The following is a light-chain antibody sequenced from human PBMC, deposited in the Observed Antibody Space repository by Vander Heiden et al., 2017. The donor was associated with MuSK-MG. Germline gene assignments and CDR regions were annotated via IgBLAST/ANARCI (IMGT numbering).Light chain of an antibody. CDR1: QDISNY. V-gene: IGKV1-33*01. J-gene: IGKJ4*01. CDR2: DAS. Sequence: DIQMTQSPSSLSASVGDRVTITCQASQDISNYLNWYQQKPGKAPKLLIYDASNLETGVPSRFSGSGSGTDFTFTISSLQPGDIATYYCQQYDKLGLTFGGGTKVEIK. CDR3: QQYDKLGLT.